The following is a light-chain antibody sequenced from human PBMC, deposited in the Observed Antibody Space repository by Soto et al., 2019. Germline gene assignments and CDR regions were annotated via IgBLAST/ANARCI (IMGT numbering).Light chain of an antibody. CDR2: GAS. J-gene: IGKJ3*01. V-gene: IGKV3-15*01. Sequence: EIALTQSPATLSVSPGEKGTLSCRASQSVSSNLVWYQQKPGQAPRLLIYGASTRATGIPARFSGSGSGTEFTLTISSLQSEDFAVYYCQQYNNWPRTFGLGTKVDIK. CDR3: QQYNNWPRT. CDR1: QSVSSN.